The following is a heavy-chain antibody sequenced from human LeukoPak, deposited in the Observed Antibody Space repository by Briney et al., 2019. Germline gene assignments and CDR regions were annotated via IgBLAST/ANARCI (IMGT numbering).Heavy chain of an antibody. J-gene: IGHJ4*02. CDR1: GFTFSDYY. CDR2: ISSSGSTI. CDR3: ARALSHYYDSSGYYYY. V-gene: IGHV3-11*01. Sequence: GGSLRLSCAASGFTFSDYYMSWIRQAPGEGLEWGSHISSSGSTIYYADSVKGRFTISRDNAKNSLYLQMNSLRAEDTAVYYCARALSHYYDSSGYYYYWGQGTLVTVSS. D-gene: IGHD3-22*01.